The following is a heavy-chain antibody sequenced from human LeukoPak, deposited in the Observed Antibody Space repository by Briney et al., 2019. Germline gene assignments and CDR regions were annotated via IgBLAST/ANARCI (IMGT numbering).Heavy chain of an antibody. CDR1: GFTFSSYE. Sequence: GGSLSLSCAASGFTFSSYEMNWVRQAPGKGLEWVSYISSSGSTIYYADSVKGRFTISRDNAKNSLYLQMNSLRAEDTAVYYCAREGGGYSYVFDYWGQGTLVTVSS. J-gene: IGHJ4*02. CDR2: ISSSGSTI. CDR3: AREGGGYSYVFDY. V-gene: IGHV3-48*03. D-gene: IGHD5-18*01.